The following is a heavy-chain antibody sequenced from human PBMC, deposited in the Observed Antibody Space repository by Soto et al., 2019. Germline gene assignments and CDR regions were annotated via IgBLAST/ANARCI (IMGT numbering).Heavy chain of an antibody. D-gene: IGHD6-13*01. V-gene: IGHV3-66*01. CDR2: IYSGGST. CDR1: GFTVSSNY. CDR3: ARSTGGQLVTNWFDP. Sequence: EVQLVESGGGLVQPGGSLRLSWAASGFTVSSNYMSWVRQAPGKGLEWVSVIYSGGSTYYADSVKGRFTISRDNSKNTLYLQMNSLRAEDTAVYYCARSTGGQLVTNWFDPWGQGTLVTVSS. J-gene: IGHJ5*02.